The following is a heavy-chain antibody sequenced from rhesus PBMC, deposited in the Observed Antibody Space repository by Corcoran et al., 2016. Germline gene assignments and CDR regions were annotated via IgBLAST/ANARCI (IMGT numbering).Heavy chain of an antibody. CDR2: IYGSGSST. V-gene: IGHV4-169*01. Sequence: QLQLQESGPGLVKPSETLSVTCAVSGGSISSSYWSWIRQAPGKGLEWIGYIYGSGSSTNYNPSLTSRVTLAVDTSKNQLSLKLSSVTTADTAVDYCARRYSGSYSFDYWGQGVLVTVSS. CDR1: GGSISSSY. D-gene: IGHD1-44*02. CDR3: ARRYSGSYSFDY. J-gene: IGHJ4*01.